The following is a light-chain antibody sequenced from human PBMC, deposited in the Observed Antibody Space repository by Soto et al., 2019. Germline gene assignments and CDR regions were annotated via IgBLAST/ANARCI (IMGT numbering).Light chain of an antibody. V-gene: IGKV3-15*01. Sequence: EIVMTQSPGTLSVSPGERATLSCRASQSVSSNLAWYQQKPGQAPRLLIYGASTRATGIPARFSGSRSGTEFTLTLSSLQSEDFAVYYCQTYNNWPRTFGQGTKVEIK. CDR1: QSVSSN. CDR2: GAS. CDR3: QTYNNWPRT. J-gene: IGKJ1*01.